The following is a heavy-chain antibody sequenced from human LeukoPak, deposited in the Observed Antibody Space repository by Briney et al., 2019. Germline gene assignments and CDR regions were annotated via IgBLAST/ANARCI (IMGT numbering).Heavy chain of an antibody. Sequence: SETLSLTCGVSGYSISRGYYWAWIRQPSGKGLEWLGTIYHIGSTYYNPSLESRVTISVDTSKHEFSLNRTAVTAADTAVYYCARAGWIITSGIDYWGQGALVTVSS. CDR2: IYHIGST. J-gene: IGHJ4*02. CDR3: ARAGWIITSGIDY. V-gene: IGHV4-38-2*01. D-gene: IGHD1-20*01. CDR1: GYSISRGYY.